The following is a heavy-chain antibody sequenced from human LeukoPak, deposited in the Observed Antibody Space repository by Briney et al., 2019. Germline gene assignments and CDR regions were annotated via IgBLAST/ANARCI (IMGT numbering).Heavy chain of an antibody. D-gene: IGHD3-22*01. Sequence: GGSLRLSCAASGFTFSSYAMSWVRQAPGKGLEWVSAISGSGGSTYYADSVKGRFTISRDNSKNTLYLQMNSLRAEDTAAYYCAKALDSSGYYPYYYGMDVWGQGTTVTVSS. CDR1: GFTFSSYA. J-gene: IGHJ6*02. V-gene: IGHV3-23*01. CDR2: ISGSGGST. CDR3: AKALDSSGYYPYYYGMDV.